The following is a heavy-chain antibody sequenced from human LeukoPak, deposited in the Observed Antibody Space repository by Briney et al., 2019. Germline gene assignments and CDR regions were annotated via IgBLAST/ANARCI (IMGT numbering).Heavy chain of an antibody. J-gene: IGHJ4*02. V-gene: IGHV4-39*01. Sequence: RSSETLSLTCTVSGDSLTSSNFYWGWLRQPPGKGLEWIGSIYYNGRTYYNPSLKSRVAIPVDTPNNQFSLNLISVTAADTAVYYCVTTRQTSGWWFDYWGQGTLVTVSS. D-gene: IGHD6-19*01. CDR3: VTTRQTSGWWFDY. CDR2: IYYNGRT. CDR1: GDSLTSSNFY.